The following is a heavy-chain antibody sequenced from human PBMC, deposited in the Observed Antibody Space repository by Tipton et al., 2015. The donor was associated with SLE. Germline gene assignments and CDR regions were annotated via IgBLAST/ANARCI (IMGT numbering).Heavy chain of an antibody. V-gene: IGHV4-61*02. Sequence: TLSLTCTVSGGSIRSGDYYWSWIRQSAGKGLEWMGRFYPGGTTSYNPSFKSRVTMSADTSKNQFSLKLNPVTAADTAVYYCARGVRIAVVKGWYFDLWGRGTLVTVSS. J-gene: IGHJ2*01. CDR1: GGSIRSGDYY. CDR3: ARGVRIAVVKGWYFDL. D-gene: IGHD6-19*01. CDR2: FYPGGTT.